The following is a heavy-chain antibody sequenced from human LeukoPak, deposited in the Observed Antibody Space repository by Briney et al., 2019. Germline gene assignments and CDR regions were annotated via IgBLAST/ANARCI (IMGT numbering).Heavy chain of an antibody. V-gene: IGHV3-7*01. D-gene: IGHD1/OR15-1a*01. CDR3: ARAITTPASL. CDR2: IKQHGSEK. J-gene: IGHJ4*02. Sequence: PGGSLRLSCAASGFSISSYWMNWVRQAPGKGLEWVANIKQHGSEKYYVDSVKGRFTISRDNAKNSLYLQMNSLRAEDTAVYYCARAITTPASLWGQGTLVTVSS. CDR1: GFSISSYW.